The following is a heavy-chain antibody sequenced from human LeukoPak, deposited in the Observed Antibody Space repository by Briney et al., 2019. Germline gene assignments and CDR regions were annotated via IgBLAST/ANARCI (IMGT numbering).Heavy chain of an antibody. CDR2: ISYDGSNK. V-gene: IGHV3-30-3*01. Sequence: GRSLRLSCAASGFTFSSYAMHWVRQAPGKGLEWVAVISYDGSNKYYADSVKGRLTISRDNSKNTLYLQMNSLRAEDTAVYYCASIAVAGGDYWGQGTLVTVSS. CDR1: GFTFSSYA. CDR3: ASIAVAGGDY. J-gene: IGHJ4*02. D-gene: IGHD6-19*01.